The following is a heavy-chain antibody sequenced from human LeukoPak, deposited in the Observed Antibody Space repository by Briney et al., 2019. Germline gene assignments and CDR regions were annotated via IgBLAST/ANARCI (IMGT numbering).Heavy chain of an antibody. V-gene: IGHV3-23*01. J-gene: IGHJ4*02. CDR3: AKSLGPYSSGWYPPFDY. D-gene: IGHD6-19*01. Sequence: PGGSLRLSCAASGFTFSSYAMGWVRQAPGKGLEWVSAISGSGGSTYYADSVKGRFTISRDNSKNTLYLQMNSLRAEDTAVYYCAKSLGPYSSGWYPPFDYWGQGTLVTVSS. CDR1: GFTFSSYA. CDR2: ISGSGGST.